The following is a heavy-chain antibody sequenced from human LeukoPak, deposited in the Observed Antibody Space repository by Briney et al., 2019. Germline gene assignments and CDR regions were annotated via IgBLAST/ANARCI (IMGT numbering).Heavy chain of an antibody. CDR2: INPYGGTT. J-gene: IGHJ4*02. CDR3: ARDLLAPDY. D-gene: IGHD2/OR15-2a*01. Sequence: ASVKVSCKSSGYTFTDYYVHWVRQAPGQGLEWVGAINPYGGTTAYAQKFQGRVTVTRDTSSSTVYMEVSSLTSEGTAVYYCARDLLAPDYWGQGTLVTVSS. V-gene: IGHV1-46*01. CDR1: GYTFTDYY.